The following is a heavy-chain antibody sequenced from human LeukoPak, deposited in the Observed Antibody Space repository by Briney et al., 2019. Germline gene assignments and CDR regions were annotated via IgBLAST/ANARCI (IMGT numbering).Heavy chain of an antibody. CDR2: ISYDGSNK. CDR1: GFTFSSYA. Sequence: HPGGSLRLSCAASGFTFSSYAMHWVRQAPGKGLEWVAVISYDGSNKYYADSVKGRFTISRDNSKNTLYLQMNSLRAGDTAVYYCAKAFTKSGSYWDYFDFWGLGTLVTVSS. V-gene: IGHV3-30*04. CDR3: AKAFTKSGSYWDYFDF. J-gene: IGHJ4*02. D-gene: IGHD1-26*01.